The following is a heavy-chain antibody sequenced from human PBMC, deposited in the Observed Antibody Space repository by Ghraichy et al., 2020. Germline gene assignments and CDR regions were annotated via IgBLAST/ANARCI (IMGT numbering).Heavy chain of an antibody. D-gene: IGHD2-21*01. CDR3: ARVGTKHYCGRDCYSDYFDY. Sequence: ASVKVSCKASGYTFTDYYIHWVRQAPGQGLEWMGWINPNSGGIKYAEKFQGRVTMTRDTSITTGYMELSSLTSDDTALYYCARVGTKHYCGRDCYSDYFDYWGQGTPVIVSS. CDR1: GYTFTDYY. J-gene: IGHJ4*02. CDR2: INPNSGGI. V-gene: IGHV1-2*02.